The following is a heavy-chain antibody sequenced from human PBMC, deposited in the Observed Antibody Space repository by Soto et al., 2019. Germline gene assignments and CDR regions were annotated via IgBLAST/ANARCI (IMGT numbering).Heavy chain of an antibody. J-gene: IGHJ2*01. CDR1: GFTFSSYA. V-gene: IGHV3-23*01. CDR3: AKDQPGFNLYFDL. CDR2: ISGSGGST. Sequence: EVQLLESGGGLVQPGGSLRLSCAASGFTFSSYAMSWVRQAPGKGLEWVSAISGSGGSTYYADSVKGRFTISRDNSKNTQSLQMDRLRAADTAVYYCAKDQPGFNLYFDLWGRGTLGTVSS. D-gene: IGHD7-27*01.